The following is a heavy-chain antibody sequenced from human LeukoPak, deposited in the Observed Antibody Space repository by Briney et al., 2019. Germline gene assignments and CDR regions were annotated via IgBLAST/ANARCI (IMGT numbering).Heavy chain of an antibody. CDR2: ISSSSSYI. V-gene: IGHV3-21*01. CDR3: ARDHDFTELFDY. J-gene: IGHJ4*02. CDR1: GFTFSSYS. D-gene: IGHD3/OR15-3a*01. Sequence: PGGSLRLSCAASGFTFSSYSMNWVRQAPGKGLEWVSSISSSSSYIYYADSVKGRFTISRDNAKNSLYLQMNSLRAEDTAVYYCARDHDFTELFDYWGQGTLVTVSS.